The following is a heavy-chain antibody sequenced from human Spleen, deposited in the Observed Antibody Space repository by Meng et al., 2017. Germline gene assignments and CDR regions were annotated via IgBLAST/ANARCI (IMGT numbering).Heavy chain of an antibody. J-gene: IGHJ4*02. Sequence: SETLSLTCIVSGYLISSGSYWGWIRQPPGKGLQWIGNIYHGGSSYDNPSLKSRVAISLDTSKSQFSLRLNSVTAADTAVYYCARLLRMSRRQFPPVEVAGEFDYWGQGTLVTVSS. CDR1: GYLISSGSY. CDR2: IYHGGSS. V-gene: IGHV4-38-2*02. D-gene: IGHD6-19*01. CDR3: ARLLRMSRRQFPPVEVAGEFDY.